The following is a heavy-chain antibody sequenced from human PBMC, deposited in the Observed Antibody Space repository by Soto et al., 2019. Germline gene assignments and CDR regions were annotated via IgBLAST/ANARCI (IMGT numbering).Heavy chain of an antibody. Sequence: SETLSLTCTSSGDSISDSSFYWAWIRQPPGKGLEWIGSIYYKGYTKYNPSLESRVTITVDTSRNQFSLRLSSVTAADTAVYYCATLPPRIVVVKTEIPTWGQGTLVTVSS. CDR1: GDSISDSSFY. J-gene: IGHJ5*02. CDR2: IYYKGYT. CDR3: ATLPPRIVVVKTEIPT. D-gene: IGHD2-15*01. V-gene: IGHV4-39*01.